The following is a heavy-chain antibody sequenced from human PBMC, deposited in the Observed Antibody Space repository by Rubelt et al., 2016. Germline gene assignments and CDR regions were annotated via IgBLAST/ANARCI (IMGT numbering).Heavy chain of an antibody. CDR1: GYTFTSYY. D-gene: IGHD6-13*01. Sequence: QVQLVQSGAEVKKPGASVKVSCKASGYTFTSYYMHWVRQAPGQGLAWMGIINPSGGSTSCAQKFQGRVTMTRDTSTSTVYMELSSLRSEDTAVYYCARGLGLGYSSSWFNWFDPWGQGTLVTVSS. CDR2: INPSGGST. CDR3: ARGLGLGYSSSWFNWFDP. V-gene: IGHV1-46*01. J-gene: IGHJ5*02.